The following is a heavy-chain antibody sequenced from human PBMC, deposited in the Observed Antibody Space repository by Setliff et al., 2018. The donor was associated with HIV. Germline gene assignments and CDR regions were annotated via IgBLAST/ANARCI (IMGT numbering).Heavy chain of an antibody. CDR3: ASLQPDAVDV. J-gene: IGHJ6*02. Sequence: PGESLKISCKGSGYSFTTYWIGWVRQMPGKGLEWMGIIHPGDSETRYSPSFQGQVIISADKSISTAYLQWSSLKASDTAMYYCASLQPDAVDVWGQGTTVTVSS. CDR1: GYSFTTYW. V-gene: IGHV5-51*01. CDR2: IHPGDSET.